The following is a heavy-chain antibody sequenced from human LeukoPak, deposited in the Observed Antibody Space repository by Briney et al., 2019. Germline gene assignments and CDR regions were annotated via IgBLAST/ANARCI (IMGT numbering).Heavy chain of an antibody. J-gene: IGHJ4*02. CDR1: GGSFSGYY. CDR2: IYYTGNT. V-gene: IGHV4-59*01. D-gene: IGHD2-15*01. Sequence: SETLSLTCAVYGGSFSGYYWSWIRQPPGKGLEWIGYIYYTGNTNYKPSLKSRVTISVDTSTNQFSLRLRSVTAADTAVYYCARGRVAYSAYYFDYWGRGTLVTVSS. CDR3: ARGRVAYSAYYFDY.